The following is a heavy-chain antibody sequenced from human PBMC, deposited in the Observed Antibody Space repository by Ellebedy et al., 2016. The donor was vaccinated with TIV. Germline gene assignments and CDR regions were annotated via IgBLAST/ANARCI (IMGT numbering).Heavy chain of an antibody. CDR2: ITRDGRTT. D-gene: IGHD2-8*02. CDR3: TKRAENWRFFDS. Sequence: GESLKISCRTSGFTFTGHYMNWVRQAPGKGLVWVSRITRDGRTTDYADSVKGRFTISRDNSIDTLFLHMHSLRGEDTAVYYCTKRAENWRFFDSWGQGTLVTVSS. J-gene: IGHJ4*02. V-gene: IGHV3-74*01. CDR1: GFTFTGHY.